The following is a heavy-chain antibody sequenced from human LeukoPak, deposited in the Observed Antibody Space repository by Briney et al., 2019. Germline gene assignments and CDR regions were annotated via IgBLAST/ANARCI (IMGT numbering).Heavy chain of an antibody. CDR1: GFTFSSYG. CDR3: ARVGMTTVTTLDY. CDR2: ISYDGSNK. D-gene: IGHD4-17*01. V-gene: IGHV3-30*03. Sequence: GGSLRLSCAASGFTFSSYGMHWVRQAPGKGLEWVAVISYDGSNKYYADSVKGRFTISRDNSKNTLYLQMNSLRAEDTAVYYCARVGMTTVTTLDYWGQGTLVTVSS. J-gene: IGHJ4*02.